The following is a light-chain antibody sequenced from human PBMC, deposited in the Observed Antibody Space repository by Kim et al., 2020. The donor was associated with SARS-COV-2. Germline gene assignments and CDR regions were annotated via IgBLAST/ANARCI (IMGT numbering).Light chain of an antibody. V-gene: IGKV1-5*03. J-gene: IGKJ2*01. CDR2: KAS. Sequence: SSSVGDRVTITCRASQSISTWLAWYQQKPGKAPKLLIYKASSLEVGVPSRFSGSGSWTEFTLTISSLQPDDFATYYCQQHNSFPYTFGQGTKLEI. CDR3: QQHNSFPYT. CDR1: QSISTW.